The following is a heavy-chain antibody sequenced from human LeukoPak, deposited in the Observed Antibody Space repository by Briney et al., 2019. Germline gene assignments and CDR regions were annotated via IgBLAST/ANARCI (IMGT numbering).Heavy chain of an antibody. D-gene: IGHD5-18*01. J-gene: IGHJ6*03. CDR1: GGSISSYY. CDR3: AREGRYRYGYNEYHLYMDI. CDR2: IYYSGST. Sequence: SETLSLTCTVSGGSISSYYWSWIRQPPGKGLEWIGYIYYSGSTNYNPSLKSRVTISVDTSKNQFSLKLSSVTAAETAVYYCAREGRYRYGYNEYHLYMDIWGKGTTVTVSS. V-gene: IGHV4-59*12.